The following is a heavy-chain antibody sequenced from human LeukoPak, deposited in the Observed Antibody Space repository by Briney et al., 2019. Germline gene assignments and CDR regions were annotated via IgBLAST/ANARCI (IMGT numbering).Heavy chain of an antibody. J-gene: IGHJ4*02. D-gene: IGHD3-16*01. Sequence: PGGSLRLSCAASGFTFTNYFMSWIRQAPGKGLEWLGYISSSTNTIFYADSVKGRFTISRDNAKNSVYLQMNSLRADDTATYFCARDNSGGDYWGQGTLVTVSS. CDR1: GFTFTNYF. CDR3: ARDNSGGDY. V-gene: IGHV3-11*01. CDR2: ISSSTNTI.